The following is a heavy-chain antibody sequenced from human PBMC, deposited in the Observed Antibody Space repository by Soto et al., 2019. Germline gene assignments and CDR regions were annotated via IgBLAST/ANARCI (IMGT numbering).Heavy chain of an antibody. CDR1: GGTFNTYG. CDR3: GGGGELAGWMPFDS. J-gene: IGHJ4*02. V-gene: IGHV1-69*01. Sequence: QVHLVQSGAEVKKPGSSVKVSCRASGGTFNTYGFNWVRQAPGQGLEWMGGIIPLFGTTTYAQNFQGRVTDNADQSTTTALLGMGGLTSGDTAVYFWGGGGELAGWMPFDSWGQGTLVTVSS. D-gene: IGHD6-19*01. CDR2: IIPLFGTT.